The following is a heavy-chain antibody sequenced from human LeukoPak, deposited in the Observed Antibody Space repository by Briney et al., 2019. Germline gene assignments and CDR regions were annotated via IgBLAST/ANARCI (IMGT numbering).Heavy chain of an antibody. CDR1: GGSISSSSYY. V-gene: IGHV4-39*07. J-gene: IGHJ6*02. CDR3: ARINWGSYYYYYGMDV. CDR2: IYYSGST. D-gene: IGHD7-27*01. Sequence: SETLSLTCTVSGGSISSSSYYWGWIRQPPGKGLEWIGSIYYSGSTNYNPSLKSRVTISVDTSKNQFSLKLSSVTAADTAVYYCARINWGSYYYYYGMDVWGQGTTVTVSS.